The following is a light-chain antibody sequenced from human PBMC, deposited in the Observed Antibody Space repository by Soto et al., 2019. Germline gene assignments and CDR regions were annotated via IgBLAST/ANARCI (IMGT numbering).Light chain of an antibody. J-gene: IGKJ4*01. CDR1: QSVSSY. CDR3: QQRSNWPPLT. V-gene: IGKV3-11*01. Sequence: EIVLTQSPATLSFSPGERATLSCRASQSVSSYLAWYQQKPGQAPRLLIYDASNRATGIPARFSGSGSGTDFTLTISSLEPEDFAVYYGQQRSNWPPLTFGGGTKVEIK. CDR2: DAS.